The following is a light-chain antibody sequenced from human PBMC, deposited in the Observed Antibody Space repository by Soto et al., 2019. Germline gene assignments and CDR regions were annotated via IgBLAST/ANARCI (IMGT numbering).Light chain of an antibody. V-gene: IGLV2-14*01. CDR1: SGDVGGYNY. CDR2: EVS. Sequence: QSALTQPASVSGSPGQSITISCTGTSGDVGGYNYVSWYQQHPGKAPKLMIYEVSNRPSGVSNRFSGSKSGNTASLTISGLQAEDEADYYCNSYTSKSTGVFGTGTKLTVL. J-gene: IGLJ1*01. CDR3: NSYTSKSTGV.